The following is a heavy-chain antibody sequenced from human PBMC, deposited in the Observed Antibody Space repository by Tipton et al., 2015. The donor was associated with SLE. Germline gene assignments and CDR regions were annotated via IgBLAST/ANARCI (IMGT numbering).Heavy chain of an antibody. CDR1: GGSISSSTYY. CDR3: AREMVVSLLGYFDY. CDR2: IYYSGST. J-gene: IGHJ4*02. V-gene: IGHV4-39*07. D-gene: IGHD3-22*01. Sequence: TLSLTCKVSGGSISSSTYYWGWIRQPPGKGLEWIGSIYYSGSTYYNPSLKSRVTISVDTSKNQFSLKLSSVTAADTAVYYCAREMVVSLLGYFDYWGQGTLVTVSS.